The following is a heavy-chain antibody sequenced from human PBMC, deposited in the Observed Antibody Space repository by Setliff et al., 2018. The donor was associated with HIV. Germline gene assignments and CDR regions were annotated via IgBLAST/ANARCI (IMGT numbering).Heavy chain of an antibody. Sequence: ASVKVSCKASGYSLANYAISWVRQVPGHGLEWMGWMSGNNGNTKSAPKVQGRLTLATDISTGTAYMELMSLASDDTAVYYCERDGFYYGPRGFHNGGLDYWGQGTPVTVSS. CDR1: GYSLANYA. CDR3: ERDGFYYGPRGFHNGGLDY. CDR2: MSGNNGNT. V-gene: IGHV1-18*04. D-gene: IGHD3-10*01. J-gene: IGHJ4*02.